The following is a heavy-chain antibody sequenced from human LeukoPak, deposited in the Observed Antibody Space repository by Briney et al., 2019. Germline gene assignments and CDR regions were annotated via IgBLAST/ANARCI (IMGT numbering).Heavy chain of an antibody. CDR1: GGTFSSYA. D-gene: IGHD2/OR15-2a*01. CDR3: ARGKQMNSNAPEDYYYGMDV. J-gene: IGHJ6*02. CDR2: IIPIFGTA. Sequence: GASVKVSCKASGGTFSSYAISWVRQAPGQGLEWMGGIIPIFGTANYAQKFQGRATITADESTSTAYMELSSLRSEDTAVYYCARGKQMNSNAPEDYYYGMDVWGQGTTVTVSS. V-gene: IGHV1-69*13.